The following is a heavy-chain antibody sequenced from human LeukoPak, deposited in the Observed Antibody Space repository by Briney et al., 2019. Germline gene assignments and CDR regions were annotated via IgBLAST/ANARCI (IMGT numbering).Heavy chain of an antibody. CDR1: GFTFSSYW. Sequence: GGSLRVSCAASGFTFSSYWMHWVRQAPGKWPVWVSRINSDGSSTRYADSVKGRFTISRDNAKNTLYLQMNSLTAEDTAVYYCARGYGDYQVGAYWGQGTLVTVSS. D-gene: IGHD4-17*01. CDR2: INSDGSST. CDR3: ARGYGDYQVGAY. V-gene: IGHV3-74*01. J-gene: IGHJ4*02.